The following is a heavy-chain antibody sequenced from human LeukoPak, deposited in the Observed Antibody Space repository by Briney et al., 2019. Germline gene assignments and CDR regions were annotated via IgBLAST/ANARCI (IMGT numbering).Heavy chain of an antibody. Sequence: GGSLRLSCAASGFTFSSYWMSWVRQAPGKGLEWVANIKQDGSEKYYVDSVKGRFTISRDNAKNSLYLQMNSLRAEDTAVYYCARYMYYDFWSGYPFWGQGTLVTVSS. V-gene: IGHV3-7*01. J-gene: IGHJ4*02. CDR2: IKQDGSEK. CDR1: GFTFSSYW. CDR3: ARYMYYDFWSGYPF. D-gene: IGHD3-3*01.